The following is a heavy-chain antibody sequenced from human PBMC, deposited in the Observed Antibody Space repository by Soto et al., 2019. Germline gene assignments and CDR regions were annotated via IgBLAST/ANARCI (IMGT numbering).Heavy chain of an antibody. V-gene: IGHV4-4*02. CDR3: ASRDPGTSVDY. J-gene: IGHJ4*02. Sequence: SSETLSLTCAVSGGSFTSNNWWTWVRQPPGQGLEWIGEIYRTGSTNYNPSLKSRVTISLDKSENQFSLRVTSLTAADTAVYYCASRDPGTSVDYWGQGTLVTVSS. CDR2: IYRTGST. CDR1: GGSFTSNNW. D-gene: IGHD1-7*01.